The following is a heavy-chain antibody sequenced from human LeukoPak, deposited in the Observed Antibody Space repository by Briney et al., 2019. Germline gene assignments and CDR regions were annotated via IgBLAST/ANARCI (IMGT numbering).Heavy chain of an antibody. Sequence: GGSLRLSCAASGFTFSSYSMNWVRQAPGKGLEWVSSISSSSSYINYADSVKGRFTISRDNAKNSLYLQLDSLRAEDAAVFYCARDECSGSGCYAPSWYIDLWGRGTPVTVFS. J-gene: IGHJ2*01. D-gene: IGHD2-2*01. CDR2: ISSSSSYI. V-gene: IGHV3-21*01. CDR1: GFTFSSYS. CDR3: ARDECSGSGCYAPSWYIDL.